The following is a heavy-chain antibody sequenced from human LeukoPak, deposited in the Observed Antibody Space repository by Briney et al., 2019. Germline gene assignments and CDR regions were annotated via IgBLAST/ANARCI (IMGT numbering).Heavy chain of an antibody. Sequence: GGSLRLSCAAPGFTFSRYSMNWVRQAPGKGLEWVSYISSSSSTIYYADSVKGRFTISRDNAKNSLYLQMNSLRAEDTAVYYCAGTYYDFWSGYYGYFDLWGRGTLVTVSS. CDR2: ISSSSSTI. J-gene: IGHJ2*01. CDR1: GFTFSRYS. D-gene: IGHD3-3*01. CDR3: AGTYYDFWSGYYGYFDL. V-gene: IGHV3-48*01.